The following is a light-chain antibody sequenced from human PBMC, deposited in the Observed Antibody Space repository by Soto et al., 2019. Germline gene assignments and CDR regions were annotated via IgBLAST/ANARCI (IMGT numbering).Light chain of an antibody. Sequence: EIVMTQSPATLSVSPGERATLSCRASQSVSSTLVWYQQKPGQPPRLLIYNASTRATGIPARFSGSGSGTEFTLTISSLQSEDFAVYYCQQYKNWPRTFGQGTKVEIK. CDR1: QSVSST. CDR2: NAS. J-gene: IGKJ1*01. CDR3: QQYKNWPRT. V-gene: IGKV3-15*01.